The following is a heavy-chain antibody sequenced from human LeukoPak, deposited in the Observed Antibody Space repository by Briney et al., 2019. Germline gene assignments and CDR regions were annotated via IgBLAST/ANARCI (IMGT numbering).Heavy chain of an antibody. CDR3: AKDFYYYDSSGYYSAALEPYYFDY. CDR1: GFTFSSYA. CDR2: ISGSGGST. Sequence: GTLRLSCAASGFTFSSYAMSWVRQAPGKGLEWVSAISGSGGSTYYADSVKGRFTISRDNSKNTLYLQMNSLRAEDTAVYYCAKDFYYYDSSGYYSAALEPYYFDYWGQGTLVTVSS. D-gene: IGHD3-22*01. V-gene: IGHV3-23*01. J-gene: IGHJ4*02.